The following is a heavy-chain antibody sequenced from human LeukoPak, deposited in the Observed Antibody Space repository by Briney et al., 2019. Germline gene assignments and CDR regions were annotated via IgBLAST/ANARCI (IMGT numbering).Heavy chain of an antibody. CDR2: IKEDASEK. D-gene: IGHD2-15*01. CDR1: GFTFSTYW. CDR3: ARDSGGYLDN. V-gene: IGHV3-7*04. J-gene: IGHJ4*02. Sequence: GGSLRLSCAASGFTFSTYWMAWVRQAPGKGLEWVANIKEDASEKYYVDSVKGRFTISRDNAKNSLYLQMNSLRAEDTAVYHCARDSGGYLDNWRQGTLVTVSS.